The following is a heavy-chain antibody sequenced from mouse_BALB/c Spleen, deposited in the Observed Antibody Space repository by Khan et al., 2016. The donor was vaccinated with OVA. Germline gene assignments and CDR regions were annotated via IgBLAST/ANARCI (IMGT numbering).Heavy chain of an antibody. J-gene: IGHJ1*01. Sequence: QIQLVQSGPELKKPGETVKISCKASGYTFTNYGMNWVKQAPGKGLKWMGWINTYTGQPTYADDFKGRFAFSLETSASPAYLQINNLQNEDTATYFCARSNSYWYFDVWGAGTTVTVSS. CDR1: GYTFTNYG. CDR3: ARSNSYWYFDV. CDR2: INTYTGQP. V-gene: IGHV9-3-1*01. D-gene: IGHD4-1*02.